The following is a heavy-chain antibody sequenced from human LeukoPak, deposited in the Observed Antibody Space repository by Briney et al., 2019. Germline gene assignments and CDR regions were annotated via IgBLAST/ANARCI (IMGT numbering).Heavy chain of an antibody. D-gene: IGHD3-22*01. Sequence: PSETLSLTCSVSGDSISRSDSYWDWIRQPPGKGLEWIGTIYYCGRTYYSPSLKSRVTMSVDTSNNQFSLNLRSVTAADTAVYYCARRRYYDGSGYLDWGQGTLLSVSS. CDR3: ARRRYYDGSGYLD. CDR2: IYYCGRT. CDR1: GDSISRSDSY. V-gene: IGHV4-39*01. J-gene: IGHJ1*01.